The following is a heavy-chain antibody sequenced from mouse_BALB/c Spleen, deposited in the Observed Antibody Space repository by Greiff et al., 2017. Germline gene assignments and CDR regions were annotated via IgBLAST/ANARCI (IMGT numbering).Heavy chain of an antibody. J-gene: IGHJ1*01. V-gene: IGHV1-69*01. CDR1: GYTFTDYW. CDR2: IDTSDSYT. Sequence: QVQLQQPGAELVMPGASVKMSCKASGYTFTDYWMHWVKQRPGQGLEWIGAIDTSDSYTSYNQKFKGKATLTVDESSSTAYMQLSSLTSEDSAVYYCARDWATATRYWYFDVWGAGTTVTVSS. D-gene: IGHD1-2*01. CDR3: ARDWATATRYWYFDV.